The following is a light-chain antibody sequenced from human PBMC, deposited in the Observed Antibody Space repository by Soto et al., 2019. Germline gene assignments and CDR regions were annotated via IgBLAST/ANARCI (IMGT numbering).Light chain of an antibody. CDR3: LQDYNYPRLP. CDR1: QGIRND. J-gene: IGKJ4*01. Sequence: AIQMTQSPSSLSASVGDRVTITCRASQGIRNDVGWYQQKPGKAPKLLIYAASSLQSGVPSRFSGSGSGTDFTLTISSLQPEAFATYYCLQDYNYPRLPFGGGTKVVIK. CDR2: AAS. V-gene: IGKV1-6*01.